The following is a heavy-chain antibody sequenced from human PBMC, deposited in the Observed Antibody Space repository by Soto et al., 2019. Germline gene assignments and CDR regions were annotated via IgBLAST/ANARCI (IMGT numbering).Heavy chain of an antibody. CDR2: IYYSGST. CDR1: GGSISSSSYY. V-gene: IGHV4-39*01. D-gene: IGHD3-10*01. CDR3: ARHWGYYYGSGSYQSHYYYYYGMDV. Sequence: SETLSLTCTVSGGSISSSSYYWGWIRQPPGKGLEWIGSIYYSGSTYYNPSLKSRVTISVDTSKNQFSLKLSSVTAADMAVYYCARHWGYYYGSGSYQSHYYYYYGMDVWGQGTTVTVSS. J-gene: IGHJ6*02.